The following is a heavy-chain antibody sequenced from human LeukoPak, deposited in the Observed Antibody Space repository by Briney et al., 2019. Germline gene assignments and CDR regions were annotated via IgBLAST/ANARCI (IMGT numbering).Heavy chain of an antibody. CDR2: IKSKPSGGTT. D-gene: IGHD1-1*01. J-gene: IGHJ4*02. CDR3: LWDDNTLFDY. CDR1: GFTFTYAW. V-gene: IGHV3-15*01. Sequence: GGSLRLSCAASGFTFTYAWMSWVRQAPGKGLEWVGRIKSKPSGGTTDYGTPVKGRFRISRDDSKHTLYLQMNSLKPEDTAVYYCLWDDNTLFDYWGQGPLVTVSS.